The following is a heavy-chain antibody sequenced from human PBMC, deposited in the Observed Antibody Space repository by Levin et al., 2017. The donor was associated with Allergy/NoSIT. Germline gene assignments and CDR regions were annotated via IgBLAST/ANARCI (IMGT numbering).Heavy chain of an antibody. CDR1: GFTFSNYW. Sequence: SCAASGFTFSNYWMHWVRQAPGKGLVWVSHINSDGSNTNYADSVKGRFTISRDNAKNTLYLQMNSLRDEDTAVYYCARGGRSSTSWLDNWGQGTLVTVS. V-gene: IGHV3-74*01. D-gene: IGHD2-2*01. J-gene: IGHJ5*02. CDR3: ARGGRSSTSWLDN. CDR2: INSDGSNT.